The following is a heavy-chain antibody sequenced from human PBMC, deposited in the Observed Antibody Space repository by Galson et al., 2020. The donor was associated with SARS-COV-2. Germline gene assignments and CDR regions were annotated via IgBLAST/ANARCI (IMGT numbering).Heavy chain of an antibody. CDR1: GFIFSSYE. D-gene: IGHD5-18*01. CDR2: ISSSGNII. CDR3: AREWWIQLSFIYY. J-gene: IGHJ4*02. V-gene: IGHV3-48*03. Sequence: GESLKISCAASGFIFSSYEMNWVRQAPGKGLEWVSYISSSGNIIYYADSVKGRFTISRDNAKNSLYLQMNSLRVEDTADYYCAREWWIQLSFIYYWGQGTLVAVSS.